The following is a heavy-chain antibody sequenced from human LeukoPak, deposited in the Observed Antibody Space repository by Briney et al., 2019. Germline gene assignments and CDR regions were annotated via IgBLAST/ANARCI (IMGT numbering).Heavy chain of an antibody. V-gene: IGHV3-23*01. CDR3: AKVTMVRGVDY. J-gene: IGHJ4*02. CDR1: GFTFSSYA. D-gene: IGHD3-10*01. Sequence: PGGSLRLSCAASGFTFSSYAMSWVRQAPGKGVEGVSAISGSGGSTYYADSVKGGFTISRENSKNTLYLQMNSLRAEDTAVYYCAKVTMVRGVDYWGQGTLVTVSS. CDR2: ISGSGGST.